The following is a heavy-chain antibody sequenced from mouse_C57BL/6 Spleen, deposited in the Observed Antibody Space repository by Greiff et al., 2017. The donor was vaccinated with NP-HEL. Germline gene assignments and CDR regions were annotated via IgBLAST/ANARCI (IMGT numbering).Heavy chain of an antibody. CDR2: SYPGDGDT. Sequence: QVQLQQSGPELVKPGASVKISCKASGYAFSSSWMNWVKQRPGKGLEWIGRSYPGDGDTNYNGKFKGKATLTADKSSSTAYMQLSSLTSEDSAVYFCARLDTTVVASFDYWGQGTTLTVSS. J-gene: IGHJ2*01. D-gene: IGHD1-1*01. CDR1: GYAFSSSW. CDR3: ARLDTTVVASFDY. V-gene: IGHV1-82*01.